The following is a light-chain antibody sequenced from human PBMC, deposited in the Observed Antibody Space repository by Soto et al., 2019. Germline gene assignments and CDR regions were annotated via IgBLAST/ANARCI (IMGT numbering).Light chain of an antibody. J-gene: IGKJ1*01. CDR3: QSPWT. CDR2: WAS. Sequence: DIVMTQSPDSLAVSLGERATINCKSSQSVLYSSNNKNYLAWYQQKPGQPPKLLIYWASTRESGVPDRFSGSASGTDFTLTISSLQAEDVAVYYCQSPWTFGQGTKVEIK. CDR1: QSVLYSSNNKNY. V-gene: IGKV4-1*01.